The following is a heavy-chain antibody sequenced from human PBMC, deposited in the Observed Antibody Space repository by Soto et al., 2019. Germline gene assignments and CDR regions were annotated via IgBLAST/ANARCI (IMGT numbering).Heavy chain of an antibody. Sequence: QLQLQESGPGLVKPSETLSLTCTVSGGSISSSDFYWGWLRQPPGKGLDFIGSMYYSGTTYYNPSLKNRITISVDTSKNQFSRNLISVTAADTAVYYCAVVDSTGNWFDPWGQGALVTVSS. CDR1: GGSISSSDFY. J-gene: IGHJ5*02. CDR3: AVVDSTGNWFDP. D-gene: IGHD3-22*01. CDR2: MYYSGTT. V-gene: IGHV4-39*01.